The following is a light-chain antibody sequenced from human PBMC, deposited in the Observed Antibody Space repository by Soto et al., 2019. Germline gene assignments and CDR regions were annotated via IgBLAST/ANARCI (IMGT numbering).Light chain of an antibody. CDR1: QSVSSY. Sequence: EIVLTQSPATRSLSPGERATLSCSASQSVSSYFDWYQQKPGQAPRLLIYDASNRATGIPARFSGSVSGTDFTLTISSLEPEDFAVYYCQQRSKWPLTFGGGTKVEIK. V-gene: IGKV3-11*01. CDR2: DAS. CDR3: QQRSKWPLT. J-gene: IGKJ4*01.